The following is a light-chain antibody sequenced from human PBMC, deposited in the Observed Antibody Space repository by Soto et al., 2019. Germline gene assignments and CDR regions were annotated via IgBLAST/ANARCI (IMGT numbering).Light chain of an antibody. CDR1: SSDVGGYNY. CDR3: SSYAGSNKVV. CDR2: EVS. V-gene: IGLV2-8*01. J-gene: IGLJ2*01. Sequence: QSVLTQFPSASGSPGQSVTISCTGTSSDVGGYNYVSWYQQHPGKAPKLMIYEVSKRPSGVPDRFSGTKSGNTASLTVSGLQAEDEGDYYCSSYAGSNKVVFGGGTKLTVL.